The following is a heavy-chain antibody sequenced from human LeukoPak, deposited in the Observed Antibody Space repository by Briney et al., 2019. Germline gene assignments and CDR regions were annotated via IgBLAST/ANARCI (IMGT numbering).Heavy chain of an antibody. CDR3: ARDVGARLPGY. J-gene: IGHJ4*02. CDR1: GGSISSYY. D-gene: IGHD6-6*01. V-gene: IGHV4-34*01. Sequence: SETLSLTCTVSGGSISSYYWTWLRQPPGKGLEWIGEIYHSGNSNYNPSLKSRVTISVDKSTNQFSLKLSSVTAADTAVYYCARDVGARLPGYWGQGILVTVSS. CDR2: IYHSGNS.